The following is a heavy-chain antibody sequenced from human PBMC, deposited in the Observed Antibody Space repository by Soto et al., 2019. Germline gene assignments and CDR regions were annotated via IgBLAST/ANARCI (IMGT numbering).Heavy chain of an antibody. V-gene: IGHV4-34*01. J-gene: IGHJ4*02. CDR3: ARPAIAAAVSAFDY. D-gene: IGHD6-13*01. CDR1: GGSFSGYY. Sequence: QVQLQQWGAGLLKPSETLSLTCAVYGGSFSGYYWSWIRQPPGKGLEWIGEINHSGSTNYNPSLRSRVTISVDTSRNQFSLKRSSVTAADMAVCYGARPAIAAAVSAFDYWGQGTLVTVSS. CDR2: INHSGST.